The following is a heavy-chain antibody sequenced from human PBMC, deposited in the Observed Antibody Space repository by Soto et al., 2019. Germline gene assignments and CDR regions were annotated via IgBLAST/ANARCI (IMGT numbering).Heavy chain of an antibody. CDR3: AKELDDGGRYWDFHH. Sequence: QVQLVQSGAEVKTPGDSVKVCCSASGYTVTHYVLTWVRQAPGHGLEWLGWVNPDHSGKHTVQWGHDRLTLITGSSTTTAYMELRSLIYDDTAVYYCAKELDDGGRYWDFHHWGRGTLVTVSS. J-gene: IGHJ2*01. V-gene: IGHV1-18*01. D-gene: IGHD4-17*01. CDR2: VNPDHSGK. CDR1: GYTVTHYV.